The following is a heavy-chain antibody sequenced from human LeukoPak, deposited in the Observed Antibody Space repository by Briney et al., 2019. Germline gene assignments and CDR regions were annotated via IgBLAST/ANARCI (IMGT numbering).Heavy chain of an antibody. Sequence: GGSLRPSCAASGSTFNNYAKTWVRQAPGKGLEWVSAISGSGGSTHYADSVKGRFTISRDSSKNTLYLQMNSLGAEDTAAYHCAKDRSAYCSGTSCYSSFDYWGQGGLVTVSS. CDR1: GSTFNNYA. D-gene: IGHD2-2*02. CDR3: AKDRSAYCSGTSCYSSFDY. CDR2: ISGSGGST. V-gene: IGHV3-23*01. J-gene: IGHJ4*02.